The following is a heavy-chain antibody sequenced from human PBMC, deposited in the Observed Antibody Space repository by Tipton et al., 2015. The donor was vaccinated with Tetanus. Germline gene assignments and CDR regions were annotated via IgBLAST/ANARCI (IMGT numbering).Heavy chain of an antibody. CDR1: GGSISGYY. D-gene: IGHD6-13*01. V-gene: IGHV4-59*01. J-gene: IGHJ5*02. CDR2: IYYGGST. CDR3: ARRESSTRFAP. Sequence: TLSLTCTVSGGSISGYYWTWIRQSPGKGLEWIGNIYYGGSTTYNPSLKSRVTISRDTSNNHFSLTLRSVTAADTAVYYCARRESSTRFAPWGRGTLVTVPS.